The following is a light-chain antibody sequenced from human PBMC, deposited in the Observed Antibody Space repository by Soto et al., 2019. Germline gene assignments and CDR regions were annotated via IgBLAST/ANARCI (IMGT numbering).Light chain of an antibody. CDR1: TSNIGHNY. CDR2: GND. V-gene: IGLV1-51*01. CDR3: ATWDTNLSAV. J-gene: IGLJ7*01. Sequence: QSVVTQPPSVSAAPGQTGTISCSGGTSNIGHNYVSWYQQLPGTAPTLLIYGNDKRPSGIPDRFSGSKSGTSATLAITGLQTGDEADYYCATWDTNLSAVFGGGTQLTVL.